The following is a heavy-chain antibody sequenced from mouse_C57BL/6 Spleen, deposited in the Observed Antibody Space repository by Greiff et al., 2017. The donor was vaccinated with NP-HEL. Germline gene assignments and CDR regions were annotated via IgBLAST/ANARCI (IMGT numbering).Heavy chain of an antibody. D-gene: IGHD1-1*01. CDR2: ISDGGSYT. CDR3: ARDGVGGTTVGDFDV. Sequence: VKLVESGGGLVKPGGSLKLSCAASGFTFSSYAMSWVRQTPEKRLEWVATISDGGSYTYYPDNVKGRFTISRDNAKNNLYLQMSHLKSEDTAMYYCARDGVGGTTVGDFDVWGTGTTVTVSS. V-gene: IGHV5-4*01. J-gene: IGHJ1*03. CDR1: GFTFSSYA.